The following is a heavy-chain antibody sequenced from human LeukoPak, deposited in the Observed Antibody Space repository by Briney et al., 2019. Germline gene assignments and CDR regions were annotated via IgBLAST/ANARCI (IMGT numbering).Heavy chain of an antibody. CDR2: INPSGGST. CDR1: GYTFTGYY. D-gene: IGHD1-26*01. Sequence: GASVKVSCKASGYTFTGYYMHWVRQAPGQGLEWMGIINPSGGSTSYAQKFQGRVTMTRDTSTSTVYMELSSLRSEDTAVYYCARVRARKWELLKRGHDAFDIWGQGTMVTVSS. V-gene: IGHV1-46*03. J-gene: IGHJ3*02. CDR3: ARVRARKWELLKRGHDAFDI.